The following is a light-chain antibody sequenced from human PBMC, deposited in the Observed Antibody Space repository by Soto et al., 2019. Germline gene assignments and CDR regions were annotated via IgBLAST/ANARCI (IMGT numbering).Light chain of an antibody. CDR3: LQVYNYPWT. J-gene: IGKJ1*01. Sequence: ILRIPSRSSLFASEGKSVTMGCRASQSISSYLNWYQQKPGKAPKLLIYAASSLQSGVPSRFSGNGSGTDLTLTISTLQPEDVATYSCLQVYNYPWTFGQGTKVDIK. CDR2: AAS. V-gene: IGKV1-39*01. CDR1: QSISSY.